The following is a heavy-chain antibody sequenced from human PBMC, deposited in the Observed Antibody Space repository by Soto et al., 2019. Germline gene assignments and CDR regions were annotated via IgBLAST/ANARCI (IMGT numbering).Heavy chain of an antibody. CDR2: ISYDGSNK. CDR3: AKDPRGYVGYGDYEEVAYFDY. CDR1: GFTFSSYG. D-gene: IGHD4-17*01. J-gene: IGHJ4*02. Sequence: HPGGSLRLSCAASGFTFSSYGMHWVRQAPGKGLEWVAVISYDGSNKYYADSVKGRFTISRDNSKNTLYLQMNSLRAEDTAVYYCAKDPRGYVGYGDYEEVAYFDYWGQGTLVTVSS. V-gene: IGHV3-30*18.